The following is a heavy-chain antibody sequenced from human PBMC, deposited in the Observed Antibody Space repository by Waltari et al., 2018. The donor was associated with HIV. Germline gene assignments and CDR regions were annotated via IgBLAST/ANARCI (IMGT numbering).Heavy chain of an antibody. V-gene: IGHV1-2*06. D-gene: IGHD3-16*01. CDR2: INPYRGGT. J-gene: IGHJ4*02. CDR3: ARDRRPSHSPSGGCDS. Sequence: QVQLVQSGAEVKKLGASVKVSCKASGYTFNGYYIHWVRQAPGQGLDWMGRINPYRGGTNSAQKFQSRVTMTTDTSITTAYMGLSRLTSDDTAVYYCARDRRPSHSPSGGCDSWGQGTLVTVSS. CDR1: GYTFNGYY.